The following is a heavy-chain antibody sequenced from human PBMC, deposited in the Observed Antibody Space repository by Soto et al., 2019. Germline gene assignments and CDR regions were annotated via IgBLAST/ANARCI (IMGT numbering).Heavy chain of an antibody. CDR1: GYTFTSYA. Sequence: ASVKVSCKASGYTFTSYAMHWVRQAPGQRLEWMGWINAGNGNTKYSQKFQGRVTITRDTSASTAYMELSSLRSEDTAVYYCARSARRTTPFDAFDIWGQGTMVTVSS. V-gene: IGHV1-3*01. D-gene: IGHD1-7*01. CDR3: ARSARRTTPFDAFDI. CDR2: INAGNGNT. J-gene: IGHJ3*02.